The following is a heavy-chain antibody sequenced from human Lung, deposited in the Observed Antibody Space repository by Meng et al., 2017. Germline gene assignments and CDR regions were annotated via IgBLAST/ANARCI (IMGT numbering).Heavy chain of an antibody. J-gene: IGHJ4*02. Sequence: QGQLGQAWAEAKTPGSSVHVSCKAAGGTYSNYAISLVQQAPGQGLEWMGGIIPIFGTANDAQKFQGRVTITADESTSTAYMELSSLRSEDTAVYYCARKGYSSSSGNDYWGQGTLVTVSS. CDR2: IIPIFGTA. CDR1: GGTYSNYA. D-gene: IGHD6-6*01. V-gene: IGHV1-69*12. CDR3: ARKGYSSSSGNDY.